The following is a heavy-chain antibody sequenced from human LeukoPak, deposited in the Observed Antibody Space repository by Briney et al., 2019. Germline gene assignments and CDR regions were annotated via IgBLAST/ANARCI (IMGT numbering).Heavy chain of an antibody. D-gene: IGHD3-10*01. J-gene: IGHJ4*02. CDR3: AMGGSSYYPGY. CDR2: IYPRGST. Sequence: PSETLSLTCTVSGGSISSYYWSWIRQPPGKGRGWIGYIYPRGSTNYTPSLKSRVTISVDTSNNQFSRKLSSVTAADTAVYYCAMGGSSYYPGYWGQGTLVTVSS. V-gene: IGHV4-4*08. CDR1: GGSISSYY.